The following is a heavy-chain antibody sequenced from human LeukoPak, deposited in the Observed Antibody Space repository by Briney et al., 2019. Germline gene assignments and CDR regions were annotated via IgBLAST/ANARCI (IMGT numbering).Heavy chain of an antibody. V-gene: IGHV3-9*01. CDR2: ISWNSGSI. J-gene: IGHJ5*02. Sequence: PGGSLRLSCAASGFTFDDYAMHWVRQAPGKGLEWVSGISWNSGSIGYADSVKGRFTISRDNDKNSLYLQMNSLRAEDTALYYCAKDSSSSWYVGWFDPWGQGTLVTVSS. D-gene: IGHD6-13*01. CDR3: AKDSSSSWYVGWFDP. CDR1: GFTFDDYA.